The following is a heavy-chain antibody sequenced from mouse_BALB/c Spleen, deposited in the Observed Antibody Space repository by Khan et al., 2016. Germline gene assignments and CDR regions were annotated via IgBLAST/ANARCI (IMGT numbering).Heavy chain of an antibody. CDR2: INTYTGEP. Sequence: QIQLVPSGPELKKPGETVKISCKASGYTFTNYGMNWVKQAPGKGLKWMGWINTYTGEPTYADDFKGRFAFSLETSASTAYLQINNLKNEDMATXYCARNYYYGSSYRYFDVWGAGTTVTVSS. D-gene: IGHD1-1*01. J-gene: IGHJ1*01. CDR3: ARNYYYGSSYRYFDV. CDR1: GYTFTNYG. V-gene: IGHV9-1*02.